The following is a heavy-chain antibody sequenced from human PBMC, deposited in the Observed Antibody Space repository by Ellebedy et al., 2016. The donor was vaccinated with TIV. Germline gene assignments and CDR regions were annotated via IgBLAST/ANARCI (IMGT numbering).Heavy chain of an antibody. CDR1: GGTFSSYA. D-gene: IGHD6-13*01. V-gene: IGHV1-69*04. Sequence: AASVKVSCKASGGTFSSYAISWVRQALGQGLEWRGRIILILGIANYAQKFLGRVTITADKSTSTAYMELSSLRSEDTAVYSCARDRYSSSGRKRGSMDVWGQGTTVTVSS. CDR2: IILILGIA. CDR3: ARDRYSSSGRKRGSMDV. J-gene: IGHJ6*02.